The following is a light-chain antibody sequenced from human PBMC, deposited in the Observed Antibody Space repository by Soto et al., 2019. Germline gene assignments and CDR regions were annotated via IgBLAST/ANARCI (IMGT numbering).Light chain of an antibody. V-gene: IGLV3-1*01. CDR2: QDS. CDR3: QAWDSSTGV. CDR1: KLGDKY. Sequence: SYELTKPPSVSVSPGQTASITCSGDKLGDKYACWYQQKPGQSPVLVIYQDSKRPSGIPERFSGSNSGNTATLTISGTQAMDEADYDCQAWDSSTGVFGTGTKLTVL. J-gene: IGLJ1*01.